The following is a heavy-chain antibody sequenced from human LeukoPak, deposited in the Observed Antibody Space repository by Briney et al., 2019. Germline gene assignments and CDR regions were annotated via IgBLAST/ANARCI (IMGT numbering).Heavy chain of an antibody. CDR2: INHSGST. J-gene: IGHJ4*02. CDR1: GGSFSGYY. V-gene: IGHV4-34*01. CDR3: ARGRGRITMIVVVITAFDY. Sequence: PSETLSLTCAVYGGSFSGYYWSWLRQPPGKGLEWIGEINHSGSTNYNPSLKSRVTISVDTSKNQFSLKLSSVTAADTAVYYCARGRGRITMIVVVITAFDYWGQGTLVTVSS. D-gene: IGHD3-22*01.